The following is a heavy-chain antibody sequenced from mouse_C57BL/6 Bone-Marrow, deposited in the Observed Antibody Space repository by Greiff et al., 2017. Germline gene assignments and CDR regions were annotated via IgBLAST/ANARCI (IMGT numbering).Heavy chain of an antibody. CDR1: GFTFSDYY. J-gene: IGHJ4*01. V-gene: IGHV5-12*01. CDR2: ISNGGGST. D-gene: IGHD1-1*01. CDR3: ASSIYYYGSSYGYAMDY. Sequence: EVKLVESGGGLVQPGGSLKLSCAASGFTFSDYYMYWVRQTPEKRLEWVAYISNGGGSTYYPDTVKGRFTISRDNAKNTLYLQMSRLKSEDTAMYYCASSIYYYGSSYGYAMDYWGQGTSVTVSS.